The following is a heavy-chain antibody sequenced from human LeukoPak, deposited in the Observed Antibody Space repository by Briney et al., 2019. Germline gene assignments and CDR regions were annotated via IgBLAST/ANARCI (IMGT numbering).Heavy chain of an antibody. D-gene: IGHD1-1*01. V-gene: IGHV3-23*01. Sequence: GGSLRLSCAASGFNFRNFAMSWVRRAPGKGPEWVSAISGSGDHTYYADSVRGRFAISRDNSKNTLHLQMNSLRAEDTALYYCAKGGYSSPNSYFDDWGQGTLVTVSS. CDR3: AKGGYSSPNSYFDD. J-gene: IGHJ4*02. CDR2: ISGSGDHT. CDR1: GFNFRNFA.